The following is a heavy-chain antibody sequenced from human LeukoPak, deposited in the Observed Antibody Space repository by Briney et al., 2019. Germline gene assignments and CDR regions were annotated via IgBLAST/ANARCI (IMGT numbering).Heavy chain of an antibody. Sequence: GGSLRLSCAASGFTFSSYSMNWVRQAPGKGLEWVAFISGSSAYISYADSVKGRFTISRDNAKNTLYLQIGSLRADDTAVYYCTRMSREAPGLPDLWGQGTLVTVSS. CDR1: GFTFSSYS. V-gene: IGHV3-21*01. D-gene: IGHD5-24*01. CDR2: ISGSSAYI. J-gene: IGHJ5*02. CDR3: TRMSREAPGLPDL.